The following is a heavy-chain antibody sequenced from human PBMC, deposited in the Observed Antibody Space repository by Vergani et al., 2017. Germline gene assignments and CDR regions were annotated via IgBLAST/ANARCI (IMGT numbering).Heavy chain of an antibody. CDR2: IYYSGST. D-gene: IGHD2-2*01. CDR3: ARSGVVPASNWFDP. CDR1: GGSISSYY. Sequence: QVQLQESGPGLVKPSETLSLTCTVSGGSISSYYWSWIRQPPGKGLEWIGYIYYSGSTNYNPSLKSRVTISVDTSKNQFSLKLSSVTAADTAVYYCARSGVVPASNWFDPWGQGTLVTVSS. V-gene: IGHV4-59*01. J-gene: IGHJ5*02.